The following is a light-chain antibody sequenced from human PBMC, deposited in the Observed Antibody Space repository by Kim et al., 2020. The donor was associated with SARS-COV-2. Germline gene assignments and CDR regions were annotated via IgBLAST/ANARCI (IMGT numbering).Light chain of an antibody. V-gene: IGKV1-5*01. Sequence: SASLGDRVTITCRASQTIGSWLAWYQQKPGKAPKLLIYDASRVESGVPSRFSGSESGTEFTLTISSLQPDDFATYYCQQYDSYSSTFGQGTKLEI. J-gene: IGKJ2*01. CDR1: QTIGSW. CDR3: QQYDSYSST. CDR2: DAS.